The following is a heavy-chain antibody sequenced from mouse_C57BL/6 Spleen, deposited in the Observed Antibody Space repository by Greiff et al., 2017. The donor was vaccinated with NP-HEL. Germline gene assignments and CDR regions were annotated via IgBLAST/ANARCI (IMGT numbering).Heavy chain of an antibody. CDR2: INPSSGYT. J-gene: IGHJ4*01. CDR1: GYTFTSYT. CDR3: ARVWCTDGGYYAMDY. D-gene: IGHD1-1*02. V-gene: IGHV1-4*01. Sequence: VQLQQSGAELARPGASVKMSCKASGYTFTSYTMHWVKQRPGQGLEWLGYINPSSGYTKYNQKFKDKATLTADKSYSTDYMQLSSLSPEDSAVYYCARVWCTDGGYYAMDYWGQGTSVTVSS.